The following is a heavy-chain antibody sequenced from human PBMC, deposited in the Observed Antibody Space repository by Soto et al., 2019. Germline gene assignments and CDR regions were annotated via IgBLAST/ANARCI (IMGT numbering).Heavy chain of an antibody. V-gene: IGHV4-61*01. Sequence: SETLSLTCTVSGGSVSSGSYYWSWIRQPPGKGLEWIGYIYYSGSTNYNPSLKSRVTISVDTSKNQFSLKLSSVTAADTAVYYCARDQKLGYDFWSAYYDYYGMDVWGQGTTVTVSS. D-gene: IGHD3-3*01. CDR1: GGSVSSGSYY. CDR3: ARDQKLGYDFWSAYYDYYGMDV. CDR2: IYYSGST. J-gene: IGHJ6*02.